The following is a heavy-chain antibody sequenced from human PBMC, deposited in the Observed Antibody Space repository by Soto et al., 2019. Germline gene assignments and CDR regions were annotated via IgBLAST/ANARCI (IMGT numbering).Heavy chain of an antibody. D-gene: IGHD1-1*01. Sequence: QVQLVQSGAEVRKPGASVKVSCKASGYTFSDYYIHWVRQAPGQGLEWMGWINPNSGGTKYAPKFQGGGTMTRATSITTAYMELSRLRSGDTAVYYCTREPATAKPEGVDFWGQGTLVTVSS. CDR3: TREPATAKPEGVDF. V-gene: IGHV1-2*02. J-gene: IGHJ4*02. CDR1: GYTFSDYY. CDR2: INPNSGGT.